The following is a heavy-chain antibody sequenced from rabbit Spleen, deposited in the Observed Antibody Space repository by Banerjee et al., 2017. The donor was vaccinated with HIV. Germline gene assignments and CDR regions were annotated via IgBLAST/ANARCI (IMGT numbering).Heavy chain of an antibody. Sequence: QEQLVESGGGLVQPGGSLKLSCKASGFDFSNYGVSWVRQAPGKGLEWIGYIDPVFGITYYANWVNGRFSISRENAQNTVFLQMTSLTAADTATYFCARDTGTSFSSYGMDLWGQGTLVTVS. CDR2: IDPVFGIT. D-gene: IGHD7-1*01. CDR1: GFDFSNYG. V-gene: IGHV1S47*01. CDR3: ARDTGTSFSSYGMDL. J-gene: IGHJ3*01.